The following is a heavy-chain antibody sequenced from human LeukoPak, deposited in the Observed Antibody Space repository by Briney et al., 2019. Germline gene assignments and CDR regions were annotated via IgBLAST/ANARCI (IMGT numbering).Heavy chain of an antibody. CDR2: ISGSGGST. CDR3: ARLIFPTGYSSGWYYFDY. J-gene: IGHJ4*02. V-gene: IGHV3-23*01. D-gene: IGHD6-19*01. Sequence: GGSLRLSCAASGFTFSDYYMSWVRQAPGKGLEWVSAISGSGGSTYYADSVKGRFTISRDNSKNTLYLQMNSLRAEDTAVYYCARLIFPTGYSSGWYYFDYWGQGTLVTVSS. CDR1: GFTFSDYY.